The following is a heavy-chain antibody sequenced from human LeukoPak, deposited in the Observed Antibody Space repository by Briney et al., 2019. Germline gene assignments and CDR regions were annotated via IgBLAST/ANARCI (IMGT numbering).Heavy chain of an antibody. D-gene: IGHD3-3*01. CDR1: GGSISSGGYY. CDR2: INHSGST. Sequence: SETLSLTCTVSGGSISSGGYYWSWIRQPPGKGLEWIGEINHSGSTNYNPSLKSRVTISVDTSKNQFSLKLSSVTAADTAVYYCARGESTIFGVVRAIDYWGQGTLVTVSS. CDR3: ARGESTIFGVVRAIDY. J-gene: IGHJ4*02. V-gene: IGHV4-39*07.